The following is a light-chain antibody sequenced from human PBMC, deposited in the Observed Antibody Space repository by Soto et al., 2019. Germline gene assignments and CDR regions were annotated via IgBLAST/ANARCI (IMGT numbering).Light chain of an antibody. CDR2: DAS. V-gene: IGKV3-11*01. J-gene: IGKJ5*01. CDR1: QSVRNY. CDR3: HQRINWPPIT. Sequence: EIVLTQSPATLSLSPGERATLSCRASQSVRNYLAWYQQKPGQAPRLLIYDASNRATGIPARFSGSGSGTVFTLTISSLEPEDFAVYYCHQRINWPPITFGQGTRLEIK.